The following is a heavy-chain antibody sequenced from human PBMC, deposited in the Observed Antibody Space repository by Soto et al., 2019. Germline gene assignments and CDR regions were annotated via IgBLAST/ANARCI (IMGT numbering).Heavy chain of an antibody. CDR2: TYFRSKWSN. Sequence: PSQTLSLTCAISGDTVFSNGAAWNWIRQSPSRGLEWLGRTYFRSKWSNDYALSVKSRISINTDTFKNQFSLQLNSVTPEDTAVYYCAKGLLDFYYDGMDVWGQGTTVTVSS. CDR1: GDTVFSNGAA. J-gene: IGHJ6*02. CDR3: AKGLLDFYYDGMDV. D-gene: IGHD2-15*01. V-gene: IGHV6-1*01.